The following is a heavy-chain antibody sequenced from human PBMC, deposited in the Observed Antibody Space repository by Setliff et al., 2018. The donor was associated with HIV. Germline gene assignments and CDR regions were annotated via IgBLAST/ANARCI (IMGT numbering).Heavy chain of an antibody. CDR3: ARCAAGPYCRNSFDF. V-gene: IGHV3-7*03. CDR1: GFTFSEYA. J-gene: IGHJ4*02. D-gene: IGHD1-26*01. Sequence: GGSLRLSCAASGFTFSEYAMSWVRQAPGKGLEWVANIRQDGSEKYYVDSVKGRFTISRDNAGNSLDLELNYLNDEDTAVYYCARCAAGPYCRNSFDFWGRGTLVTVSS. CDR2: IRQDGSEK.